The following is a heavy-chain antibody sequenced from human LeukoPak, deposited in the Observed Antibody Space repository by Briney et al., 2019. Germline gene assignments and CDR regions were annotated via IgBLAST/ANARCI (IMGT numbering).Heavy chain of an antibody. CDR2: INPDGSIR. D-gene: IGHD3-3*01. V-gene: IGHV3-74*03. CDR3: AREARVEGALQY. CDR1: GLTFSTYW. J-gene: IGHJ4*02. Sequence: GGSLRLSCAASGLTFSTYWMHWVRQAPGKGLAWVARINPDGSIRTYANSVQGRVTISRDTAKDTLFLQMNSLRAEDTAVYYCAREARVEGALQYWGQGTPVTVSS.